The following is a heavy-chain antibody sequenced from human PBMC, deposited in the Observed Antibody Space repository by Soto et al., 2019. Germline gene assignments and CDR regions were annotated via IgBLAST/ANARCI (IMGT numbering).Heavy chain of an antibody. CDR3: ATAPRGSGSYYRYGLTYYYTWFDP. D-gene: IGHD3-10*01. V-gene: IGHV1-24*01. CDR1: GYTLTELS. J-gene: IGHJ5*02. Sequence: QVQLVQSGAEVKKPGASVKVSCKGSGYTLTELSMHWVRQAPGKGLEWMGGFDPEDGETIYAQKFQGRVTMTEDTSTDTAYMELSSLRSEDTAVYYCATAPRGSGSYYRYGLTYYYTWFDPWGQGTMVTVSS. CDR2: FDPEDGET.